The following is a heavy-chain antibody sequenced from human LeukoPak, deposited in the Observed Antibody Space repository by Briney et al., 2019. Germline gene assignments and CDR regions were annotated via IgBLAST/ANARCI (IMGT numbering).Heavy chain of an antibody. CDR3: AKDIQRGFDYTNSLDS. J-gene: IGHJ4*02. V-gene: IGHV3-33*06. CDR1: SFMLNHHG. Sequence: PGGSLTLSCSASSFMLNHHGMHRLPQAPGKELVGGAVIWTDGTNKFYSDSVKGRFAISRDNSNNMVYLQMNGLRVDDTAVYYCAKDIQRGFDYTNSLDSWGQGTLVIVSS. CDR2: IWTDGTNK. D-gene: IGHD4-11*01.